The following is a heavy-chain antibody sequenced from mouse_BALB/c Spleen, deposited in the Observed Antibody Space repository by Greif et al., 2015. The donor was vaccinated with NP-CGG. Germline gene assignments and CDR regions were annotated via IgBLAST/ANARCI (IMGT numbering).Heavy chain of an antibody. CDR3: ARVRGGNYGNAMDY. CDR2: IWGDGST. J-gene: IGHJ4*01. D-gene: IGHD2-1*01. Sequence: VQRVESGPGLVAPSQSLSITCTVSGFSLTGYGVNWVRQPPGKGLEWLGMIWGDGSTDYNSALKSRLSISKDNSKSXVFLKMNSLQTDDTARYYCARVRGGNYGNAMDYWGQGTSVTVSS. V-gene: IGHV2-6-7*01. CDR1: GFSLTGYG.